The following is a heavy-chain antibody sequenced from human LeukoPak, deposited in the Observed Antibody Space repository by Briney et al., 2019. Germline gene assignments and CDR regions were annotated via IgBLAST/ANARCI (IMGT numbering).Heavy chain of an antibody. CDR2: INPSGGST. CDR3: ARDSTGGFTYYYDSSDEGHFQH. D-gene: IGHD3-22*01. V-gene: IGHV1-46*01. Sequence: ASVKVSCKASGYPFTSYYMHWVRQAPGQGLEWMGIINPSGGSTSYAQKFQGRVTMTRDTSTSTVYMELSSLRSEDTAVYYCARDSTGGFTYYYDSSDEGHFQHWGQGTLVTVSS. CDR1: GYPFTSYY. J-gene: IGHJ1*01.